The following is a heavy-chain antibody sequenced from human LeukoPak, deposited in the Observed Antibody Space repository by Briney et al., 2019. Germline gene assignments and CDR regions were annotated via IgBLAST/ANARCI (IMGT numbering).Heavy chain of an antibody. Sequence: GGSLRLSCAASGFTFSSYAMSWVRQAPGKGLEWVSAISGSGGSTYYADSVKVRFTISRDNSKNTLYLQMNSLRAEDTAVYYCAKAPPNHCTGGVCPYYYYYYMDVWGKGTTVTVSS. CDR3: AKAPPNHCTGGVCPYYYYYYMDV. CDR2: ISGSGGST. V-gene: IGHV3-23*01. CDR1: GFTFSSYA. D-gene: IGHD2-8*02. J-gene: IGHJ6*03.